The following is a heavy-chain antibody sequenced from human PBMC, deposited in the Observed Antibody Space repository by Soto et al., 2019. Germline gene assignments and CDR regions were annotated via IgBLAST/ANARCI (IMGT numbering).Heavy chain of an antibody. V-gene: IGHV3-23*01. CDR2: ISGSGGST. J-gene: IGHJ6*02. CDR3: AKPKGGCSGGSCYLFDYGMDV. D-gene: IGHD2-15*01. Sequence: EVQLLESGGGLVQPGGSLRLSCAASGFTFSSYAMSWVRQAPGKGLEWVSAISGSGGSTYYADSVKGRFTISRDNSKNTLYLQMNSLRAEDTAVYYCAKPKGGCSGGSCYLFDYGMDVWGQGTTVTVSS. CDR1: GFTFSSYA.